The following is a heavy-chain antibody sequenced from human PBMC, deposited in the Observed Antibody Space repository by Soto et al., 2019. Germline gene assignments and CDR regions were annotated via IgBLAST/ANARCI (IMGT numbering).Heavy chain of an antibody. CDR3: ASEPVPQGAFEI. D-gene: IGHD3-10*01. CDR2: ISYDGSNK. Sequence: QVQLVESGGGVVQPGRSLRLSCAASGFTFSSYAMHWVRQAPGKGLEWVAVISYDGSNKYYADSVKGRFTISRDNSKNTLYLQMNSLRAEDTAVYSCASEPVPQGAFEIWGQGTMVTVSS. V-gene: IGHV3-30-3*01. J-gene: IGHJ3*02. CDR1: GFTFSSYA.